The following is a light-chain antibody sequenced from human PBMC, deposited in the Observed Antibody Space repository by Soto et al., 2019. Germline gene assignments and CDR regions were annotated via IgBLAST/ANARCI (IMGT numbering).Light chain of an antibody. Sequence: QSALTQPASVSGSPGQSITIFCTGTHSDIGNYNYVSWYQHHPGKAPKLIIYDVGSRPSGVSTRFFGSKSGNTASLAISGLQGEDEAYYYCTPYTSGHPRFYVFGTGTKVTVL. CDR3: TPYTSGHPRFYV. CDR1: HSDIGNYNY. V-gene: IGLV2-14*03. J-gene: IGLJ1*01. CDR2: DVG.